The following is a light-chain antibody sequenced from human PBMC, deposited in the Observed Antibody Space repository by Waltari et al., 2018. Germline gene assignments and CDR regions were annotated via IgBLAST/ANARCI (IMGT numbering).Light chain of an antibody. J-gene: IGKJ2*01. CDR3: HQFYVAPHT. CDR1: QTLLYSANNKNY. V-gene: IGKV4-1*01. CDR2: LAS. Sequence: DIVMTQSPDSLAVSLGERATIHCKSSQTLLYSANNKNYLAWYQQKPGQPPKLLIYLASTRESGVPDRFSGSGSGTDFTLTISSLQAEDVAVYYCHQFYVAPHTFGQGTRLVIK.